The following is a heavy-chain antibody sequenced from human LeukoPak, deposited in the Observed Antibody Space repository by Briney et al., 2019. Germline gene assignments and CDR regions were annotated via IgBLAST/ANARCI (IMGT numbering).Heavy chain of an antibody. J-gene: IGHJ4*02. D-gene: IGHD6-13*01. V-gene: IGHV3-7*01. CDR2: IKEDGSEK. CDR1: GFIFSSYW. CDR3: ERAMGAAGHELPVDY. Sequence: GGSLRLSCAVSGFIFSSYWMTWVRQAPGKGLEWVANIKEDGSEKYYVESVKGRFSISRDNAKNSLYLQMNSLRAEDTAVYYCERAMGAAGHELPVDYWGQGILVTVSS.